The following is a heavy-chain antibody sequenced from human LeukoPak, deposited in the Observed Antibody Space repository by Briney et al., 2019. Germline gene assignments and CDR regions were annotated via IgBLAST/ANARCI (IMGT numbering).Heavy chain of an antibody. Sequence: GGSLRLSSAASGFTPGNYGMSRVRQVPGQRLEWVSGINTYGGSTGYADSVKGRFTISRDNAKKSLYLQMNSLRAEDTALYYCAKDGRGWFSDYWGQGTPVNVSS. CDR3: AKDGRGWFSDY. J-gene: IGHJ4*02. CDR1: GFTPGNYG. D-gene: IGHD6-19*01. CDR2: INTYGGST. V-gene: IGHV3-20*03.